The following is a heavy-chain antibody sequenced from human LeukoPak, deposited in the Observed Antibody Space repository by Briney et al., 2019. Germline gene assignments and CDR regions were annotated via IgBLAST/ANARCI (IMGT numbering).Heavy chain of an antibody. CDR3: ARGSVLMGYASFDY. CDR2: IVQSGRT. D-gene: IGHD2-8*01. V-gene: IGHV4-34*12. CDR1: GASFSGYY. Sequence: SETLSLTCTVYGASFSGYYWTWIRQLPGKGLEWIGEIVQSGRTNYSPSLESRLTLSVDTSKNQFSLKLSSVTAADTAVYYCARGSVLMGYASFDYWGQGALVTVSS. J-gene: IGHJ4*02.